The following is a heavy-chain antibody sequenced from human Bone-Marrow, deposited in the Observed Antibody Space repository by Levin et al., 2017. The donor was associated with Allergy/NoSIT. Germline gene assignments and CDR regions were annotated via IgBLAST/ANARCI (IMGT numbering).Heavy chain of an antibody. CDR2: IYYSGST. CDR3: ARHAPSGIYPRWFDP. CDR1: GGSIISSGTYY. V-gene: IGHV4-39*01. Sequence: SETLSLTCTVSGGSIISSGTYYWGWIRQTPGKGLEWIGSIYYSGSTYYNPSLKSRVTISVDTSKNQFSLKLSSVTAADTAVYYCARHAPSGIYPRWFDPWGQGTLVTVSS. J-gene: IGHJ5*02. D-gene: IGHD1-26*01.